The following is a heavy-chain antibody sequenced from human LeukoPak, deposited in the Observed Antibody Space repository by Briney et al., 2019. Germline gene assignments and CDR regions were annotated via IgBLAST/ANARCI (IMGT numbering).Heavy chain of an antibody. CDR2: ISTSGGTI. D-gene: IGHD2-2*01. CDR3: ARDSRVPAAPSDY. J-gene: IGHJ4*02. V-gene: IGHV3-11*04. Sequence: GGSLRLSCAASGFTFSNGWMSWVRQAPGKGLEWVSYISTSGGTIYYADSVKGRFTISRDNAKNSLYLQMNSLRAEDTAVYYCARDSRVPAAPSDYWGQGTLVTVSS. CDR1: GFTFSNGW.